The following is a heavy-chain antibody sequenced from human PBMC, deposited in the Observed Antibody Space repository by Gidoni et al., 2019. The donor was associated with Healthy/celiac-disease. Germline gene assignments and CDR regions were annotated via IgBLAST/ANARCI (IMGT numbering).Heavy chain of an antibody. J-gene: IGHJ4*02. D-gene: IGHD1-20*01. CDR3: ARDRTLYNGAFDY. CDR1: AFTCSSFA. V-gene: IGHV3-30-3*01. CDR2: RSYDGSNE. Sequence: QVQLVQPGGGAVQPGRPLRHSCPAPAFTCSSFAMRWVRQASGKGLEWVAVRSYDGSNEYYADSVRGQFTISRDNSKNTLYLQMNSLRAGDTAVYYCARDRTLYNGAFDYWGQGTLVTVSS.